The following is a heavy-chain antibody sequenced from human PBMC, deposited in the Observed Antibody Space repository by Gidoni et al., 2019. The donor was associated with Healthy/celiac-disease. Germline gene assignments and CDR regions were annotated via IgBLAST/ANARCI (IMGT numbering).Heavy chain of an antibody. J-gene: IGHJ6*02. CDR1: SSYA. D-gene: IGHD3-3*01. V-gene: IGHV3-30-3*01. CDR2: ISYDGSNK. CDR3: ARETVLRGMDV. Sequence: SSYAMHWVRQAPGKGLEWVAVISYDGSNKYYADSVKGRFTISRDNSKNTLYLQMNSLRAEETAVYYCARETVLRGMDVWCQGTTVTVSS.